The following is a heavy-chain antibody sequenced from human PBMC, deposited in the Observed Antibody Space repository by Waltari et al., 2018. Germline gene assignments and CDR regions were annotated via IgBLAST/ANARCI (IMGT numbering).Heavy chain of an antibody. CDR3: AKHKGSSGGFFDY. CDR2: ISGSADIT. Sequence: EVQLLESGGGLVQPGGSMRLSCAASGFTFSCYAMSWVRQAPGKGLEWVSVISGSADITYYADSVKGRFTISRDNSKNTLYLQMNSLRAEDTAVYYCAKHKGSSGGFFDYWGQGTLVTVSS. V-gene: IGHV3-23*01. J-gene: IGHJ4*02. CDR1: GFTFSCYA. D-gene: IGHD6-6*01.